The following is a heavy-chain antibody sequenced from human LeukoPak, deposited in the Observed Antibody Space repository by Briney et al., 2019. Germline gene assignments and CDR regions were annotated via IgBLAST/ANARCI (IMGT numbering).Heavy chain of an antibody. CDR2: INPSGGST. Sequence: ASVKVSCKASGYTFTSYYMHWVRQAPGQGLEWMGIINPSGGSTSYAQKFQGRVTMTRDTSTSTVYMELSSLRSEDTAVYYCARVGSSPHRYYYYYMDVWGKGTTVTVSS. CDR1: GYTFTSYY. V-gene: IGHV1-46*01. D-gene: IGHD6-13*01. J-gene: IGHJ6*03. CDR3: ARVGSSPHRYYYYYMDV.